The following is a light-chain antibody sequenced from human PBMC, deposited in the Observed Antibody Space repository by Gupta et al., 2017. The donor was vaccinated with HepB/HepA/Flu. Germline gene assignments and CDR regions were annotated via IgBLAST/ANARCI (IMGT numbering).Light chain of an antibody. CDR3: QQDGSSPWT. CDR2: GAS. V-gene: IGKV3-20*01. Sequence: EIELTQSPGTLSLSPGERATLSCRASQSVSSSYLAWYQQKPGQAPRLLIYGASSRATGIPDRFSGSGSGTDFTLTISRLEPEDFAVYYCQQDGSSPWTFGQGTKVEIK. J-gene: IGKJ1*01. CDR1: QSVSSSY.